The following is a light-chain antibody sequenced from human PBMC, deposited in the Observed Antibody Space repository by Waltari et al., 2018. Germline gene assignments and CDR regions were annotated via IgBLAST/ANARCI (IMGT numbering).Light chain of an antibody. CDR2: KAS. Sequence: DIQMTQSPSTLSASAGDRFTIPCRASQSISNWLAWYQQKPGKAPKLLIYKASTLESGVPSRFSGSGSGTEFTLTISSLQPDDFATYYCQQYNSYSLLTFGGGTKVEIK. J-gene: IGKJ4*01. CDR3: QQYNSYSLLT. V-gene: IGKV1-5*03. CDR1: QSISNW.